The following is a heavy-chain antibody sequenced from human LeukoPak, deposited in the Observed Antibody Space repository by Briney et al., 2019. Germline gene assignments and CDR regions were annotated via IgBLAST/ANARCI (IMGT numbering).Heavy chain of an antibody. CDR3: AKDTSIGRYCTNGVCSPFDY. CDR2: ISDSGGNT. J-gene: IGHJ4*02. D-gene: IGHD2-8*01. Sequence: PGGSLRLSCAASGFTFSSNAMSWVRQAPGKGLEWVSAISDSGGNTYDADSVKGRLSISRDNSKNTLYLQMNSLRAEDTAVYYCAKDTSIGRYCTNGVCSPFDYWGQGTLVTVSS. CDR1: GFTFSSNA. V-gene: IGHV3-23*01.